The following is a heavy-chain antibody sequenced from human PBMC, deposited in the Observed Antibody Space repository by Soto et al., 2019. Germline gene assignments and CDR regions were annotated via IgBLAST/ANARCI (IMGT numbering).Heavy chain of an antibody. Sequence: QVQLQESGPGLVKPSETLSLTCTVSGGSITNYYGSWFWQPPGKGPEWIGYIQYNGYSAYNLSLKRRVTMSMDTSKTQFSLMLESVTATDTAVYSCARHGFGSLHGLVDVWGQGTTVIVSS. CDR2: IQYNGYS. J-gene: IGHJ6*02. CDR1: GGSITNYY. D-gene: IGHD3-10*01. V-gene: IGHV4-59*08. CDR3: ARHGFGSLHGLVDV.